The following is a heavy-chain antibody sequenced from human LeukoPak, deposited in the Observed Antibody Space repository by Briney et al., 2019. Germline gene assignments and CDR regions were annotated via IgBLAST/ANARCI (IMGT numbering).Heavy chain of an antibody. CDR3: AKVDCGSTGCRRFDL. J-gene: IGHJ2*01. CDR1: GFTFSSYW. D-gene: IGHD2-2*01. CDR2: INSDGSST. Sequence: GGSLRLSCAASGFTFSSYWMHWVRQAPGKGLVWVSRINSDGSSTSYADSVKGRFTISRDNSKNTLYLQMNSLRADDTAVYYCAKVDCGSTGCRRFDLWGRGTLLTVSS. V-gene: IGHV3-74*01.